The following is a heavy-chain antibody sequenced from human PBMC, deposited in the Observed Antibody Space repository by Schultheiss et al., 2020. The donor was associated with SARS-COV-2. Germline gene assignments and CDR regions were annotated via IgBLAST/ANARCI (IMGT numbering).Heavy chain of an antibody. CDR3: ARGRVVRGLDY. CDR2: INHSGST. D-gene: IGHD3-10*01. J-gene: IGHJ4*02. Sequence: SETLSLTCAVYGGSFSGYYWSWIRQPPGKGLEWIGEINHSGSTNYNPSLKSRVTISVDTSKNQFSLKLSSVTAADTAVYYCARGRVVRGLDYWGQGTLVTVSS. V-gene: IGHV4-34*01. CDR1: GGSFSGYY.